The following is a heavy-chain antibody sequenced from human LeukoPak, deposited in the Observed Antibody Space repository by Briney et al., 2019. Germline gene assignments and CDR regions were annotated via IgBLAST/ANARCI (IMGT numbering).Heavy chain of an antibody. CDR2: ISGSGGST. D-gene: IGHD6-6*01. CDR3: ASSSIAARPSDDAFDI. CDR1: GFTFSSYA. V-gene: IGHV3-23*01. Sequence: HPGGSLRLSCAASGFTFSSYAMSWVRQAPGKGLEWVSAISGSGGSTYYADSVKGRFTISRDNSKNTLYLQMNSLRAEDTAVYYCASSSIAARPSDDAFDIWGQGTMVTVSS. J-gene: IGHJ3*02.